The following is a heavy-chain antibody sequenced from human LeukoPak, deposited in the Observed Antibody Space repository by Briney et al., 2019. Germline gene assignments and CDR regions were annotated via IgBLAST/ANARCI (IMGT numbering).Heavy chain of an antibody. CDR3: ARHSSQGDNWFDP. Sequence: PSETLSLTCTVSGGSISSYYWSWIRQPPGKGLEWIGYIYYSGRTHYNPSLKSRVTISVDTSKDQISLKLTSVTAADTAVYYCARHSSQGDNWFDPWGQGTLVTVSS. CDR2: IYYSGRT. V-gene: IGHV4-59*08. J-gene: IGHJ5*02. CDR1: GGSISSYY.